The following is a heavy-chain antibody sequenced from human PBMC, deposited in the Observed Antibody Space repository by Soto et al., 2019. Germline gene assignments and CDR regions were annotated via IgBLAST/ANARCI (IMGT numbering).Heavy chain of an antibody. CDR3: ERATSSSSSGAFDI. Sequence: SQTLSLTCAISGDSVSSNSAAWNWIRQSPSRGLEWLGRTYYRSKWYNDYAVSVKSRITINPDTSKNQFSLQLNSVTPEDTAVDYWERATSSSSSGAFDIWGQGTMVTVS. V-gene: IGHV6-1*01. CDR2: TYYRSKWYN. D-gene: IGHD6-6*01. J-gene: IGHJ3*02. CDR1: GDSVSSNSAA.